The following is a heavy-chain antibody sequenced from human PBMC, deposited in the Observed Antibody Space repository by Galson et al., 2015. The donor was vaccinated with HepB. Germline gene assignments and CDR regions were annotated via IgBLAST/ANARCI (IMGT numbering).Heavy chain of an antibody. D-gene: IGHD2-2*01. CDR2: IYYSGST. J-gene: IGHJ4*01. CDR1: GGSISSSSYY. CDR3: ARGAGYCSSTTCYFYFDY. V-gene: IGHV4-39*01. Sequence: SETLSLTCTVSGGSISSSSYYWGWLRQPPGKGLEWIGSIYYSGSTYYNPSLKSRVTISVDTSKNQFSLKLSSVTAADTAVYYCARGAGYCSSTTCYFYFDYWGQGTLVTVSS.